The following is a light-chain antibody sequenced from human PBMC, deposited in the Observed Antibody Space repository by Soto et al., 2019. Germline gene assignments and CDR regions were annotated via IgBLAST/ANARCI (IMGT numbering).Light chain of an antibody. Sequence: QSALTQPASVSGSPRQSITISCTGTINDIGSYHYVAWYQHHPGKAPKLIIYEVTHRPSGVSNRFSGSKSGNTASLTISGLQAEDEADYYCSSYTTTSTTFGGGTKLTVL. CDR1: INDIGSYHY. V-gene: IGLV2-14*01. CDR2: EVT. J-gene: IGLJ3*02. CDR3: SSYTTTSTT.